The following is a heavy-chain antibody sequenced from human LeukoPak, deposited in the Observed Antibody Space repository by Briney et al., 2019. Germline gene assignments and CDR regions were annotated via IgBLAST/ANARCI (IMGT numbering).Heavy chain of an antibody. Sequence: GASVKVSRKASGGTFSSYAISWVRQAPGQGLEWMGRIIPILGIANYAQKFQGRVTITADKSTSTAYMELSSLRSEDTAVYYCARGYYGSGSYYTGDDYWGQGTLVTVSS. CDR3: ARGYYGSGSYYTGDDY. J-gene: IGHJ4*02. CDR1: GGTFSSYA. D-gene: IGHD3-10*01. CDR2: IIPILGIA. V-gene: IGHV1-69*04.